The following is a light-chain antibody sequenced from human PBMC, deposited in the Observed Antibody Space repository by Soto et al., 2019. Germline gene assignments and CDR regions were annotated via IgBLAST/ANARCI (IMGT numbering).Light chain of an antibody. CDR2: ATS. CDR3: QQYGISPPMYT. J-gene: IGKJ2*01. CDR1: QSVSSSY. V-gene: IGKV3-20*01. Sequence: EIVLTQSPGTLSLSPGERATLSCRASQSVSSSYLAWYQQKPGQAPRLLIYATSSRATGIPDRFSGSGSGTDLPLTISRLEPEDFAVYYCQQYGISPPMYTFGQGTQLEIK.